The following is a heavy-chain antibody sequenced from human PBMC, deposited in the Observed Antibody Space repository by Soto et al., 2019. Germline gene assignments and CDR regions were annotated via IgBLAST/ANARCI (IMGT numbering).Heavy chain of an antibody. D-gene: IGHD2-2*01. CDR2: IWYDGSNK. CDR3: ASDAVAVVLVPAAMQLQNGMDV. Sequence: QVQLVESGGGVVQPGRSLRLSCAASGFTFSSYGMHWVRQAPGKGLEWVAVIWYDGSNKYYADSVKGRFTISSDNSKNNLHLQMIGMRAEDTAVYYCASDAVAVVLVPAAMQLQNGMDVWGQGTTFTVSS. CDR1: GFTFSSYG. V-gene: IGHV3-33*01. J-gene: IGHJ6*02.